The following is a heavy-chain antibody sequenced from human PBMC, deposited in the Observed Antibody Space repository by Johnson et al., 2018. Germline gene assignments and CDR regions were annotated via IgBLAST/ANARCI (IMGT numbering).Heavy chain of an antibody. J-gene: IGHJ6*03. CDR3: ASDGRWLHKVDLFYMDV. CDR2: ISYDGSNK. D-gene: IGHD5-24*01. Sequence: QVQLVQSGGGVVQPGRSLRLSCAASGFTFSSYAMHWVRQAPGKGLEWVAVISYDGSNKYYADSVKGRFTISRDNSKNTLYLQMNSLRAEDPAVYYCASDGRWLHKVDLFYMDVWGKGTTVTVSS. CDR1: GFTFSSYA. V-gene: IGHV3-30-3*01.